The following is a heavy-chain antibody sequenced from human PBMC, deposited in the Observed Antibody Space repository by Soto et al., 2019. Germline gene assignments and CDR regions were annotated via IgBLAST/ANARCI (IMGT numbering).Heavy chain of an antibody. CDR1: GFTFSSYA. J-gene: IGHJ6*02. D-gene: IGHD3-9*01. CDR3: AKRSYYDILTGYYKSNYYGMDV. CDR2: TSSSGSST. V-gene: IGHV3-23*01. Sequence: AGSLRLSCPASGFTFSSYAISCVRQVPGKGLEWVSATSSSGSSTYYVDSVKGRFTISRDNSNNTLYMQMNSLRAEDTAVYYCAKRSYYDILTGYYKSNYYGMDVWGQGTTVTVSS.